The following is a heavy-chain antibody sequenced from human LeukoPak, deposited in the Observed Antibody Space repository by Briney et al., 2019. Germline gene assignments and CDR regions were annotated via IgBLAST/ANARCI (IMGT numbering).Heavy chain of an antibody. CDR1: GFTFSSYA. J-gene: IGHJ4*02. CDR2: IGSAGDT. CDR3: VRATAGFDY. V-gene: IGHV3-13*01. D-gene: IGHD5-12*01. Sequence: GGSLRLSCAASGFTFSSYAMSWVRQAPGKGLEWVSGIGSAGDTYYVGSVKGRFTISRENAKNSLYLQMNSLRAGDTAVYYCVRATAGFDYWGQGILVTVSS.